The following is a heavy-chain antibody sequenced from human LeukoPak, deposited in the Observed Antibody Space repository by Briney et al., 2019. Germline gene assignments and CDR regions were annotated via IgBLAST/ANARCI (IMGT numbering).Heavy chain of an antibody. D-gene: IGHD3-22*01. CDR3: AKRGVVIRVILVGFHKEAYYFDS. J-gene: IGHJ4*02. CDR1: GITLSNYG. CDR2: ISDSAGST. V-gene: IGHV3-23*01. Sequence: GGSLRLSCAVSGITLSNYGMSWVRQAPGKGLEWVAGISDSAGSTNYADSVKGRFTISRDNRKNTLYLQMNGLRAEDMAVYFCAKRGVVIRVILVGFHKEAYYFDSWGQGALVTVSS.